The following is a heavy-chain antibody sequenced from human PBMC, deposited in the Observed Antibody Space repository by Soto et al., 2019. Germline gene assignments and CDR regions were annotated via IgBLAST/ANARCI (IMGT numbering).Heavy chain of an antibody. Sequence: ASVKVSCKXSGYTFTSYAMHWVRQAPGQRLEWMGWINAGNGNTKYSQKFQGRVTITRDTSASTAYMELSSLRSEDTAVYYCARGPGGSPYCGGDCYLDYYGMDVWGQGTTVTVSS. V-gene: IGHV1-3*01. CDR3: ARGPGGSPYCGGDCYLDYYGMDV. CDR2: INAGNGNT. J-gene: IGHJ6*02. CDR1: GYTFTSYA. D-gene: IGHD2-21*02.